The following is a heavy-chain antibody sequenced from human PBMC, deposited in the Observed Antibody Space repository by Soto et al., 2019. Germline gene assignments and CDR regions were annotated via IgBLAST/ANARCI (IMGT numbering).Heavy chain of an antibody. J-gene: IGHJ6*02. CDR1: GYTFTSYA. Sequence: ASVKVSCKASGYTFTSYAMHWVRQAPGQRLEWMGWINAGNGNTKYSQKFQGRVTITRDTSASTAYMELSSLRSEDTAVYYCARQRVVIVGSEHYYYGMDVWGQGTTVTVSS. CDR2: INAGNGNT. CDR3: ARQRVVIVGSEHYYYGMDV. D-gene: IGHD3-3*01. V-gene: IGHV1-3*01.